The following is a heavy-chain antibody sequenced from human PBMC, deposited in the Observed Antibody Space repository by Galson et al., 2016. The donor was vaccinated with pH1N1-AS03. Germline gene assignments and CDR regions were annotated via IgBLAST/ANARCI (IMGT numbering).Heavy chain of an antibody. CDR1: GFTVTRND. J-gene: IGHJ6*04. CDR3: AVWGYIAGTHGLDV. CDR2: IAATGPT. D-gene: IGHD5-12*01. V-gene: IGHV3-13*01. Sequence: SLRLSCAASGFTVTRNDMHWVRQATGKGLEWVSIIAATGPTHYADSVKGRFTIPREIPQNPLYLQMDRRRANDTAVNYCAVWGYIAGTHGLDVWGKGTTVTVSS.